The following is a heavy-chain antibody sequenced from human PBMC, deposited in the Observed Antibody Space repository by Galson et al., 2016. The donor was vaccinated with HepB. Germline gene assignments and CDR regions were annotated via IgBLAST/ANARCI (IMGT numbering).Heavy chain of an antibody. CDR3: AVYSNGWYR. D-gene: IGHD6-19*01. CDR2: INPRGGSA. Sequence: SVKVSCKASGHTFASYYMHWFRQARGKGLEWMGIINPRGGSATYSQRFQGRVTLTRDTSTSTGYMEMSSLRSEEPAGYYCAVYSNGWYRWGQGTLVTVSS. V-gene: IGHV1-46*01. CDR1: GHTFASYY. J-gene: IGHJ5*02.